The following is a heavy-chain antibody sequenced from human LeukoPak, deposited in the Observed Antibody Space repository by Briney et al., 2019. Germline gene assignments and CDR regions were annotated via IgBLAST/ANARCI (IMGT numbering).Heavy chain of an antibody. J-gene: IGHJ4*02. V-gene: IGHV3-74*01. D-gene: IGHD3-22*01. Sequence: GGSLRLSCAASGFTFSSYWMSWVRQAPGKGLVWVSRINSDGSSTSYADSVKGRFTISRDNAKNTLYLQMNSLRAEDTAVYYCAREYSYYDSSGDFDYWGQGTLVTVSS. CDR2: INSDGSST. CDR1: GFTFSSYW. CDR3: AREYSYYDSSGDFDY.